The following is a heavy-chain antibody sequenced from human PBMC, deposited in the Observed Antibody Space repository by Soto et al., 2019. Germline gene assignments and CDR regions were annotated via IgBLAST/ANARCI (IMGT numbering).Heavy chain of an antibody. CDR2: INAGNGNT. Sequence: WASVKVSCKASGYTFTSYAMHWVRQAPGQRLEWMGWINAGNGNTKYSQKFQGRVTITRDTSASTAYMELSSLRSEDTAVYYCARDLYMVGGVIITQIHTLDPWGQGTLVTVSS. CDR3: ARDLYMVGGVIITQIHTLDP. CDR1: GYTFTSYA. D-gene: IGHD3-10*01. J-gene: IGHJ5*02. V-gene: IGHV1-3*01.